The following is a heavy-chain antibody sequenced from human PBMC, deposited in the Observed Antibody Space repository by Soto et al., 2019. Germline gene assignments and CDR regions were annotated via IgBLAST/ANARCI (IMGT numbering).Heavy chain of an antibody. V-gene: IGHV1-3*01. CDR2: INAGNGNT. J-gene: IGHJ6*01. Sequence: LRSARHSNRQRLDWMGWINAGNGNTKYSQKFQGRVTITRDTSASTAYMEMSSLRSEDTAVYYCARSLNGDSDHLYYYHGMGVWGQPPTVSVSS. CDR3: ARSLNGDSDHLYYYHGMGV. D-gene: IGHD4-17*01.